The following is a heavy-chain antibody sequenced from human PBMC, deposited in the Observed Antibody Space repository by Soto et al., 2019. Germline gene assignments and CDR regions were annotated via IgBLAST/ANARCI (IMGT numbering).Heavy chain of an antibody. J-gene: IGHJ6*01. CDR2: IYPGDSDT. CDR3: ARPATSNWNGYYYGMDG. D-gene: IGHD1-20*01. V-gene: IGHV5-51*01. Sequence: GESLKISCKGSGYDFTTYWIAWVRQMPGKGLEWMGIIYPGDSDTKYSPSFQGQVTISADKSINIAYLQWSSLKASDTAIYYCARPATSNWNGYYYGMDGWGQGTTVTVS. CDR1: GYDFTTYW.